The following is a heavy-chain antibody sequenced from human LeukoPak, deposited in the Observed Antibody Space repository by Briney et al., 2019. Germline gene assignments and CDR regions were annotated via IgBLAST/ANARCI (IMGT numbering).Heavy chain of an antibody. Sequence: SETLSLTCTVSGGSISSYYWSWIRQPPGEGLEWIGYIYYSGSTNYNPSLKSRVTISVDTSKNQFSLKLSSVTAADTAVYYCASLSRAVAGTGGDYWGQGTLVTVSS. CDR3: ASLSRAVAGTGGDY. CDR1: GGSISSYY. D-gene: IGHD6-19*01. V-gene: IGHV4-59*08. J-gene: IGHJ4*02. CDR2: IYYSGST.